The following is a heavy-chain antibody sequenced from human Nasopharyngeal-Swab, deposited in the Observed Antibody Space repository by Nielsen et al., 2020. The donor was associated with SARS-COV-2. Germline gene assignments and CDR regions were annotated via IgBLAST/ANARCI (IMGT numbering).Heavy chain of an antibody. V-gene: IGHV3-64*02. CDR2: ISSNGGST. CDR3: ARGGYCSGGSCYSLQYFDY. CDR1: GFTFSSYA. J-gene: IGHJ4*02. Sequence: GESLKISCAASGFTFSSYAMHWVRQAPGKGLEYVSAISSNGGSTYYADSVKGRFTISRDNSKNTLYLQMGSLRAEDMAAYYCARGGYCSGGSCYSLQYFDYWGQGTLVTVSS. D-gene: IGHD2-15*01.